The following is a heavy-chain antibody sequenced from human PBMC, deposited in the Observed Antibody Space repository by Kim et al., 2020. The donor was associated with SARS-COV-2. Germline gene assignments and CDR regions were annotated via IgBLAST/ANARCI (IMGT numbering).Heavy chain of an antibody. CDR1: GGTFSSYA. CDR2: IIPILGIA. CDR3: ARNYDSSGYYYGPRPYYYYGMDV. Sequence: SVKVSCKASGGTFSSYAISWVRQAPGQGLEWMGRIIPILGIANYAQKFQGRVTITADKSTSTAYMELSSLSSEDTAVYYCARNYDSSGYYYGPRPYYYYGMDVWGQGTTVTVSS. J-gene: IGHJ6*02. V-gene: IGHV1-69*04. D-gene: IGHD3-22*01.